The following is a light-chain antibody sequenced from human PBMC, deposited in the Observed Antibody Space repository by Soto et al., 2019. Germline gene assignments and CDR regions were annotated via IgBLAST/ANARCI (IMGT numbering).Light chain of an antibody. J-gene: IGKJ1*01. CDR1: QSVSSSY. V-gene: IGKV3-20*01. CDR3: QQYGSSPS. CDR2: SAV. Sequence: EIVLTQSPGTLSLSPGERATLSCRASQSVSSSYLAWYQQKPGQAPRLLMCSAVSRATGIPDRFSGSGSGTDFTLTISRLEPEDFAVYYCQQYGSSPSFGQGTKVEIK.